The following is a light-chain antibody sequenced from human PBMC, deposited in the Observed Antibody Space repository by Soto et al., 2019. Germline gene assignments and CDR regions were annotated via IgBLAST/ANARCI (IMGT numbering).Light chain of an antibody. CDR3: QQLHSFPLT. CDR2: GAS. V-gene: IGKV3-20*01. CDR1: QSVSSSY. Sequence: ELVLTQSPGPLSLSPGERATLSCRASQSVSSSYLAWYQQKPGQAPRLLIYGASSRATGIPDRFSGSGSGTEFTLTISSLQSEDFATYFCQQLHSFPLTFGGGTKVDIK. J-gene: IGKJ4*01.